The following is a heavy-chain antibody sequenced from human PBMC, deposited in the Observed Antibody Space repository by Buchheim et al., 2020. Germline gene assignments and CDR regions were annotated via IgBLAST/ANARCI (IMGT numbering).Heavy chain of an antibody. J-gene: IGHJ4*02. D-gene: IGHD6-19*01. CDR1: GGSISSSSYY. CDR2: IYYSGST. CDR3: ARRRIAVAGNVDY. V-gene: IGHV4-39*01. Sequence: QLQLQGSGPGLVKPSETLSLTCTVSGGSISSSSYYWGWIRQPPGKGLEWIGSIYYSGSTYYNPSLKSRVTISVDTSKNQFSLKLSSVTAADTAVYYCARRRIAVAGNVDYWGQGTL.